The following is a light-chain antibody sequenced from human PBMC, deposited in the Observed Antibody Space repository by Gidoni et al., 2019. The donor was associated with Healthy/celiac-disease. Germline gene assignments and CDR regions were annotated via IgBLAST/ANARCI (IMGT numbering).Light chain of an antibody. V-gene: IGKV3-20*01. CDR1: QSVSSSY. CDR3: QQYGSSPQP. Sequence: EIVLTQSPGTLSLSPGERATLSCRASQSVSSSYLAWYQQKPGQAPRLLIYGASSRATGIPDRFSGSGSGTDFTLTISRLEPEDFALYYCQQYGSSPQPFGQGTKVEIK. CDR2: GAS. J-gene: IGKJ1*01.